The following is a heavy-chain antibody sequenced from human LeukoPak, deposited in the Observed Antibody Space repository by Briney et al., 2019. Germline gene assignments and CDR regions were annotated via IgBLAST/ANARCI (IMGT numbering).Heavy chain of an antibody. CDR2: IYSSGST. Sequence: SETLSLTCTVSGGSISSSYYYWGWIRQPPGKGLEWIGSIYSSGSTYYNPSLKSRVTISVDTSKNQFSLKLTSVTAADTAVYYCAREGYCSGGSCYVGWFDPWGQGTLVTVSS. V-gene: IGHV4-39*01. CDR1: GGSISSSYYY. D-gene: IGHD2-15*01. CDR3: AREGYCSGGSCYVGWFDP. J-gene: IGHJ5*02.